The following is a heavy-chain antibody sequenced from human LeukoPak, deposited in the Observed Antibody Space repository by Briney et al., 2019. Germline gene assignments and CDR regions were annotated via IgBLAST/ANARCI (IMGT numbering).Heavy chain of an antibody. Sequence: GASVKVSCKASGYTFTTYGISWVRQAPGQGLEWMGWISTNGGNTNYAQELQGRVTMTTDTSTSTVYMDLRSLRSDDTAVYYCARGAVAVGGFHYWGQGTLVTVSS. V-gene: IGHV1-18*01. J-gene: IGHJ4*02. D-gene: IGHD6-19*01. CDR1: GYTFTTYG. CDR2: ISTNGGNT. CDR3: ARGAVAVGGFHY.